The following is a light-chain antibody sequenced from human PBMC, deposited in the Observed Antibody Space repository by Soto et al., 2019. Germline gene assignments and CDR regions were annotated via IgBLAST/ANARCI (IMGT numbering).Light chain of an antibody. CDR3: QHYGTSAL. CDR1: QSVSDMY. J-gene: IGKJ3*01. CDR2: AS. Sequence: EIVLTQSPGTLSLSPGERATLSCRASQSVSDMYLAWYQQKPGQAPRLLIHASNGATGIPYRFSGSGSGTDFTLTISRLEPEDFGVYYCQHYGTSALFGPGTKVESK. V-gene: IGKV3-20*01.